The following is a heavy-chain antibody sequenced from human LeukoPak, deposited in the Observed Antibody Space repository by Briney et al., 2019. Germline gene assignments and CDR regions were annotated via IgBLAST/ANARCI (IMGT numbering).Heavy chain of an antibody. D-gene: IGHD3-10*01. Sequence: GGSLRLSCAASGFTFSSYSMNWVRQAPGKGLECVSYISSSSSTIYYADSVKGRFTISRDNAKNSLYLQMNSLRAEDTAVYYCARPVEGYSGSGNWYFDSWGQGTLVTVSS. CDR1: GFTFSSYS. V-gene: IGHV3-48*01. J-gene: IGHJ4*02. CDR2: ISSSSSTI. CDR3: ARPVEGYSGSGNWYFDS.